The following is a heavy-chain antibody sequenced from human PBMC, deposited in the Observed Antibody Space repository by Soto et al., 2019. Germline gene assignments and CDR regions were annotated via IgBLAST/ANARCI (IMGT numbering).Heavy chain of an antibody. V-gene: IGHV4-39*01. CDR3: ARPLDRGWIPLDY. CDR2: YYYYTGSEYI. D-gene: IGHD6-19*01. J-gene: IGHJ4*02. Sequence: PSETLSLTCTVSGGSGGYFSSSSYYWGWIRQPPGKGLEWIGSYYYYTGSEYIYYNPSLKSRVTISVDTPRSQISLKLNSVTAADTAVYYCARPLDRGWIPLDYWGQGTLVTVSS. CDR1: GGSGGYFSSSSYY.